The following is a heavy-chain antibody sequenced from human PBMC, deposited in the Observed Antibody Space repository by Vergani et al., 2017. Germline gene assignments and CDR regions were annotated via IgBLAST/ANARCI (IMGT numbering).Heavy chain of an antibody. V-gene: IGHV1-69*08. CDR1: GGTFSSYT. J-gene: IGHJ4*02. CDR2: IIPILGIA. D-gene: IGHD3-22*01. Sequence: QVQLVQSGAEVKKPGSSVKVSCKASGGTFSSYTISWVRQAPGQGLEWMGRIIPILGIANYAQKFQGRVTITADKSTSTAYMELSSLRSEDTAVYYCAGEHYYDSSGYYPPGDYWGQGTLVTVSS. CDR3: AGEHYYDSSGYYPPGDY.